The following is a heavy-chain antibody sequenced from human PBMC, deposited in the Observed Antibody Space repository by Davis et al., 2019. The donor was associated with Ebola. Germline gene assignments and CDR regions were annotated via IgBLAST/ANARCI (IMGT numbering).Heavy chain of an antibody. CDR3: AKDIDCSSTSCYTGVFDY. CDR2: ISGSGGST. Sequence: GESLKISCAASGFTFSSYAMSWVRQAPGKGLEWVSAISGSGGSTYYADSVKGRFTISRDNSKNTLYLQMNSLRAEDTAVYYCAKDIDCSSTSCYTGVFDYWGQGTLVTVSS. V-gene: IGHV3-23*01. CDR1: GFTFSSYA. J-gene: IGHJ4*02. D-gene: IGHD2-2*02.